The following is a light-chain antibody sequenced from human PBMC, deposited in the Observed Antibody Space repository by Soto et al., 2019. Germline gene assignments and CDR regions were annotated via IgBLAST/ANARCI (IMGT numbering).Light chain of an antibody. CDR1: QSVSSSY. J-gene: IGKJ3*01. CDR2: GAS. V-gene: IGKV3-20*01. CDR3: QQYGTLPTT. Sequence: EIVLTQSPGTLSLSPGERATLSFRASQSVSSSYLAWYQQKPGQAPSLLIYGASSRATGIPDRFSGSGSGTDFTLTISRLEPEDFTVYYCQQYGTLPTTFGPGTKVDI.